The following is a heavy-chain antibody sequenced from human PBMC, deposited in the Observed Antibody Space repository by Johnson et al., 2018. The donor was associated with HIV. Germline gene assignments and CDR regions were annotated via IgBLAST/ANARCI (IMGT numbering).Heavy chain of an antibody. V-gene: IGHV3-7*04. D-gene: IGHD3-10*01. CDR1: GFSLSSYA. Sequence: EVQLVESGGGLVQPGDSLRLCCAVSGFSLSSYAIKWVRQAPGKGLEWVANIKQDGSEKYYVDSVKGRFTISRDNSKNTLYLQMNSLRAEDTAVYYCARVLWFGELFSRAFDIWGQGTMVTVSS. CDR2: IKQDGSEK. CDR3: ARVLWFGELFSRAFDI. J-gene: IGHJ3*02.